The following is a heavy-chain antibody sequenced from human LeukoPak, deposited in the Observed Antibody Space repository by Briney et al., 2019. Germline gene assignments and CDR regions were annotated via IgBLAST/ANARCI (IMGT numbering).Heavy chain of an antibody. CDR3: ARHSEGPVNDAFDI. CDR2: LSSSGRYT. D-gene: IGHD2-2*01. Sequence: GASLRLSCAASGFSFSEYYMTWIRQAPGKGLEWVSNLSSSGRYTNYADSVRGRFTISRNNAKKSLYLQMNSLRAEDTAVYYCARHSEGPVNDAFDIWGQGTKVTVSS. J-gene: IGHJ3*02. CDR1: GFSFSEYY. V-gene: IGHV3-11*03.